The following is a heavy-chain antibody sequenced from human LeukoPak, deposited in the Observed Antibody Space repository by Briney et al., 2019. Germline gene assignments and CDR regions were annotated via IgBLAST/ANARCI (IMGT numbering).Heavy chain of an antibody. CDR2: ISGSGGST. CDR3: AKVKGSSMGYGMDV. J-gene: IGHJ6*02. D-gene: IGHD6-13*01. CDR1: GFTFSSYA. V-gene: IGHV3-23*01. Sequence: GGSLGLSCAASGFTFSSYAMSWVRQAPGKGLERVSAISGSGGSTYYADSVKGRFTISRDNSKNTLYLQMNSLRAEDTAIYYCAKVKGSSMGYGMDVWGQGTTVTVSS.